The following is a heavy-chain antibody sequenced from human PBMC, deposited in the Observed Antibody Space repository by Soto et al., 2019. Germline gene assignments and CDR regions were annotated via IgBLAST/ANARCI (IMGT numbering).Heavy chain of an antibody. J-gene: IGHJ1*01. CDR2: VIPMFGTP. Sequence: VQLVQSGPDVRRPGSSVNVSCTASDDSFATHAISWVRQAPRQGLEWVGGVIPMFGTPKDSPHCLGRVIISADASTGSAYWYLSDLQPGATAVYYCARHAMAGRNSLDWWGGLSDWGLGPLVTVSS. CDR3: ARHAMAGRNSLDWWGGLSD. V-gene: IGHV1-69*01. CDR1: DDSFATHA. D-gene: IGHD2-15*01.